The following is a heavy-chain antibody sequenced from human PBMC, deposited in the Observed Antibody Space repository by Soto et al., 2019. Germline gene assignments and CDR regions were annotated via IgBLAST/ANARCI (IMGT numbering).Heavy chain of an antibody. D-gene: IGHD3-22*01. CDR3: ARSAIGVVNNFAY. Sequence: SETLSLTCTVSGGSISSSSYYWGWIRQPPGKGLEWIGSIYYSGSTYYNPSLKSRVTISVDTSKNQFSLKLSSVTAADTAVYYCARSAIGVVNNFAYWAQAALVTVS. V-gene: IGHV4-39*01. CDR2: IYYSGST. J-gene: IGHJ4*02. CDR1: GGSISSSSYY.